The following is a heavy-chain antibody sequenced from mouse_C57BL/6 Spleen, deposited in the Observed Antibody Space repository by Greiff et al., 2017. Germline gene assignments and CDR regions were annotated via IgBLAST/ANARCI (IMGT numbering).Heavy chain of an antibody. D-gene: IGHD2-4*01. J-gene: IGHJ3*01. CDR2: IDPSDSET. V-gene: IGHV1-52*01. CDR1: GYTFTSYW. Sequence: QVQLKQPGAELVRPGSSVKLSCKASGYTFTSYWMHWVKQRPIQGLEWIGNIDPSDSETHYNQKFKDKATLTVDKSSSTAYMQLSSLTSEDSAVYYCARGGDYDHFAYWGQGTLVTVSA. CDR3: ARGGDYDHFAY.